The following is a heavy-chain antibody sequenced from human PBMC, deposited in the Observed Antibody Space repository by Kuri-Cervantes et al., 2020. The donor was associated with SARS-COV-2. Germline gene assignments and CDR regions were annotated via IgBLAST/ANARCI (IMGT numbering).Heavy chain of an antibody. CDR1: GGSLGGGDYW. Sequence: SETLSLTCTLSGGSLGGGDYWWSWVRQSPEKGLEWIGSIYESGDTYYSSSLKSRLSLSVDTSKNQFSLTLTSETAADTAIYYCARHYAFDNFHKWGQGTQVTVSS. V-gene: IGHV4-39*01. J-gene: IGHJ4*02. CDR3: ARHYAFDNFHK. D-gene: IGHD1-1*01. CDR2: IYESGDT.